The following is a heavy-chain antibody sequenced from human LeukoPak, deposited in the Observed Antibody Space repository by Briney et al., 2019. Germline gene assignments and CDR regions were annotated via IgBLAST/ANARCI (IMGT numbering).Heavy chain of an antibody. V-gene: IGHV3-23*01. CDR1: GFTFSSYG. Sequence: GGSLRLSCAASGFTFSSYGMSWVRQAPGKGLEWVSAISGSGGSTYYADSVKGRFTISRDNSKNTLYLQMNSLRAEDTAVYYCAKVVGSGSYYNEYYFDYWGQGTLVTVSS. J-gene: IGHJ4*02. D-gene: IGHD3-10*01. CDR2: ISGSGGST. CDR3: AKVVGSGSYYNEYYFDY.